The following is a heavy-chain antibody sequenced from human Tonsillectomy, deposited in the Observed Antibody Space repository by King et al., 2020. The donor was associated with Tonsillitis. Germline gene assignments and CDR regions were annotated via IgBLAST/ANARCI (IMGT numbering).Heavy chain of an antibody. J-gene: IGHJ4*02. V-gene: IGHV3-7*01. CDR2: INQDGSVE. Sequence: VQLVESGGGLVQPGGSLRLSCAASGFSFSYYWMSWVRQAPGKGLEWVANINQDGSVEYYGDSVKGRFNISRDNAKNSEYLQMISLRAEDTALYYCARVCSSTWYGFYFDYWGQGTLVTVSS. CDR1: GFSFSYYW. CDR3: ARVCSSTWYGFYFDY. D-gene: IGHD6-13*01.